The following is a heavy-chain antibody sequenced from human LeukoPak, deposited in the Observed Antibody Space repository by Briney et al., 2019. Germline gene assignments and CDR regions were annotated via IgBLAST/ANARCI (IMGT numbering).Heavy chain of an antibody. V-gene: IGHV3-21*01. CDR2: ISSSSSYI. CDR1: GFTFSNYS. Sequence: GGSLRLSCAASGFTFSNYSMSWVRQAPGKGLEWVSSISSSSSYIYYADSVKGRFTISRDNAKNSLYLQMNSLRAEDTAVYYCATTELMDAFDIWGQGTMVTVSS. D-gene: IGHD1-1*01. CDR3: ATTELMDAFDI. J-gene: IGHJ3*02.